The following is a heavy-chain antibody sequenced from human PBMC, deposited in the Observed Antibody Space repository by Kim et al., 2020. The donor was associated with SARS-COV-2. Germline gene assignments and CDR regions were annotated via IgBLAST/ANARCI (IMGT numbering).Heavy chain of an antibody. J-gene: IGHJ4*02. CDR3: ARGGGSGYYYFDY. Sequence: YNPALKRRVTISVDTSKNQFSLKLSSVTAADTAVYYCARGGGSGYYYFDYWGQGTLVTVSS. V-gene: IGHV4-59*09. D-gene: IGHD3-22*01.